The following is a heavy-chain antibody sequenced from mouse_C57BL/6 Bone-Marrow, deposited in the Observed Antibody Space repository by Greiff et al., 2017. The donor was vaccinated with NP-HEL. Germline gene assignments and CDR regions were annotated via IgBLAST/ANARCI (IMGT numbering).Heavy chain of an antibody. D-gene: IGHD3-3*01. CDR3: ARLPGRDY. V-gene: IGHV1-55*01. CDR2: IYPGSGST. Sequence: VQLQQPGAELVKPGASVKMSCKASGYTFTSYWITWVKQRPGQGLEWIGDIYPGSGSTNYNEKFKSKATLTVDTTSSTAYMQLRSRTAEDCEVYYCARLPGRDYWGQGTTRTVSS. J-gene: IGHJ2*01. CDR1: GYTFTSYW.